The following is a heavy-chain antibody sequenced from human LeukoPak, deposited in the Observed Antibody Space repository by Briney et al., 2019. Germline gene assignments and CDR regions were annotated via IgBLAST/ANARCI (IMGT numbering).Heavy chain of an antibody. CDR1: GDSINSFF. J-gene: IGHJ5*02. Sequence: SETLSLTCTVSGDSINSFFWTWIRQPAGKGLEWIGRIYNSGTTNYNPSLKSRVTMSVDTSKNEISLKLSSMTAADTAVYYCARGGQWFDPWGQGILVTVSS. CDR2: IYNSGTT. CDR3: ARGGQWFDP. V-gene: IGHV4-4*07.